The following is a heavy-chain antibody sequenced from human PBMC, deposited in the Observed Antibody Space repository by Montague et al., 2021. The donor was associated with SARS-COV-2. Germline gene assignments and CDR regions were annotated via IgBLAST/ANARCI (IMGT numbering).Heavy chain of an antibody. Sequence: SETLSLTCTVSGGSISSYYWSWIRQPPGKGLEWIGYIYYSGSTNYNPSLKSRVTISVDTPKNQFSLKLSSVTAADTAVYYCARDVRYYDFWSGRAQTSPDYWGQGTLVTVSS. D-gene: IGHD3-3*01. J-gene: IGHJ4*02. CDR3: ARDVRYYDFWSGRAQTSPDY. V-gene: IGHV4-59*12. CDR2: IYYSGST. CDR1: GGSISSYY.